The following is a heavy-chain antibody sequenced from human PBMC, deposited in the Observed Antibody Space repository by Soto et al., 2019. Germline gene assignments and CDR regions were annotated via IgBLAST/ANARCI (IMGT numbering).Heavy chain of an antibody. J-gene: IGHJ6*02. D-gene: IGHD6-19*01. CDR2: ISYDGSNK. CDR1: GFTFSSYV. CDR3: VKDGSSGWPYYYGLDV. Sequence: GGSLRLSCAASGFTFSSYVMHWVRQAPGKGLEWVAVISYDGSNKYYADSVKGRFTIARDNSKNTLFLHMSSLRAEDTAVYYCVKDGSSGWPYYYGLDVWGQGTSVTVSS. V-gene: IGHV3-30*18.